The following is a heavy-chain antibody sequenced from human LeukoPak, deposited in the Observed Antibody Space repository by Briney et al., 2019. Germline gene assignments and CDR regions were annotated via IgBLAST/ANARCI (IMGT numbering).Heavy chain of an antibody. Sequence: GGSLRLSCAASGFTFSSYAMSWVRQAPGKGLEWVSAISGNGGSTYYADSVKGRFTISRDNSKNTLYLQMNSLRAEDTAVYYCAKDENLEWLCGFDYWGQGTLVTVSS. D-gene: IGHD3-3*01. CDR3: AKDENLEWLCGFDY. CDR2: ISGNGGST. CDR1: GFTFSSYA. J-gene: IGHJ4*02. V-gene: IGHV3-23*01.